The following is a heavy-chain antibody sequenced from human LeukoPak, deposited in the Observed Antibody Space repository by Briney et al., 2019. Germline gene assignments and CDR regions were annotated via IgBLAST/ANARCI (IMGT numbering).Heavy chain of an antibody. CDR3: ARDLRYCSSTSCYTNWFDP. Sequence: SETLSLTCTVSGGSISSGGYYWSWIRQHPGKGLEWIGYIYYSGSTYYNPSLKSRVTISVDTTKNQFSLKLSSVTAADTAVYYCARDLRYCSSTSCYTNWFDPWGQGTLVTVSS. D-gene: IGHD2-2*02. V-gene: IGHV4-31*03. CDR2: IYYSGST. J-gene: IGHJ5*02. CDR1: GGSISSGGYY.